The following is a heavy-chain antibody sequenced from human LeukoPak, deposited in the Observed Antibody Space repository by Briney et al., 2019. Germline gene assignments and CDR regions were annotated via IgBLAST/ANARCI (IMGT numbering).Heavy chain of an antibody. CDR3: ARVPRWYYDSSGYLMHYFDY. CDR1: GGSFSGYY. J-gene: IGHJ4*02. CDR2: INHSGST. V-gene: IGHV4-34*01. Sequence: SETLSLTCAVYGGSFSGYYWSWIRQPPGKGLEWIGEINHSGSTNYNPSLKSRVTISVDTSKNRFSLKLSSVTAADTAVYYCARVPRWYYDSSGYLMHYFDYWGQGTLVTVSS. D-gene: IGHD3-22*01.